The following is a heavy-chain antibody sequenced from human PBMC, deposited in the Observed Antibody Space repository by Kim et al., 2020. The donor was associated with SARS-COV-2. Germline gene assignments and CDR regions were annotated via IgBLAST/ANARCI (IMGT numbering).Heavy chain of an antibody. CDR3: ANGGNYCSGGSCFDY. V-gene: IGHV4-34*13. D-gene: IGHD2-15*01. Sequence: TPTRKSRVTIPVDTSKTQFSLKLSSVTAADTAVYYCANGGNYCSGGSCFDYWGQGTLVTVSS. J-gene: IGHJ4*02.